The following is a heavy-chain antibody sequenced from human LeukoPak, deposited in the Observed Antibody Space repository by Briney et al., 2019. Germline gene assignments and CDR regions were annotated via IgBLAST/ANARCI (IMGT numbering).Heavy chain of an antibody. D-gene: IGHD1-26*01. CDR1: GFTFNNYA. Sequence: GGSLRLTCAASGFTFNNYAMSWVRQAPGKGLEWVSTVSGSGAIAYYTDSDKGRFTISRDNSKNTLYLQMSSLTAKDTAVYYCAKDRSIGTYYTFDSWGQGTLVTVSS. CDR3: AKDRSIGTYYTFDS. V-gene: IGHV3-23*01. CDR2: VSGSGAIA. J-gene: IGHJ4*02.